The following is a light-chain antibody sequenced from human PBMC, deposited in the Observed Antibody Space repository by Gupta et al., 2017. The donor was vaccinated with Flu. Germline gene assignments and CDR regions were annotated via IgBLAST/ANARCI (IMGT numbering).Light chain of an antibody. CDR1: QSVLYSSNNKNH. Sequence: DIVMTQSPDSLAVSLGERATINCKSSQSVLYSSNNKNHLAWYQQKPGQPPKLLIYWASTRESGVPDRFSGSGSGTDFTLTISSLQAEDVAVYYCQQEDYTPLTFGHGTXVDIK. V-gene: IGKV4-1*01. CDR2: WAS. J-gene: IGKJ3*01. CDR3: QQEDYTPLT.